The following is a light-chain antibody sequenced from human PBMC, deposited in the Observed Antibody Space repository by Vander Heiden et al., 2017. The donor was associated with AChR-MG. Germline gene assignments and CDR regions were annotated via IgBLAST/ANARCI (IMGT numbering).Light chain of an antibody. CDR1: KWGEKY. Sequence: SYALTQPPSVSVSPGQTASITCAGEKWGEKYACGYQQKPGPSHGLVIYQDSKRPSGIPERFSGSNSGNTATLTISGTQAMDEADYYCQAWDSSTAVFGGGTKLTVL. J-gene: IGLJ2*01. CDR2: QDS. CDR3: QAWDSSTAV. V-gene: IGLV3-1*01.